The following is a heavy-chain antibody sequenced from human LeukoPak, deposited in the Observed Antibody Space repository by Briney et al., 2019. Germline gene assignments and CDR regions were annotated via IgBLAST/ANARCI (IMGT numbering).Heavy chain of an antibody. J-gene: IGHJ6*03. D-gene: IGHD3-3*01. CDR2: IRYDGSNK. CDR3: VPRKEWSCYMDV. CDR1: GFTFSSYG. V-gene: IGHV3-30*02. Sequence: GGSLRLSCAASGFTFSSYGMHWVRQAPGKGLEWVAFIRYDGSNKYYADSVKGRFTISRDNSKSTLYLQMNSPRAEDTAVYYCVPRKEWSCYMDVWGKGTTVTVSS.